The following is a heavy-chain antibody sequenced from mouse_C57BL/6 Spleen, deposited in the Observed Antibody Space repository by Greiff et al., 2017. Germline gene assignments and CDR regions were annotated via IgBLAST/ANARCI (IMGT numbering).Heavy chain of an antibody. D-gene: IGHD4-1*01. CDR2: INYDGSST. Sequence: EVKLVESEGGLVQPGSSMKLSCTASGFTFSDYYMAWVRQVPEKGLEWVANINYDGSSTYYLDSLKSRFIISRDNAKNILYLQMSSLKSEDTATYYCARAPLTADYAMDYWGQGTSVTVSS. J-gene: IGHJ4*01. CDR1: GFTFSDYY. V-gene: IGHV5-16*01. CDR3: ARAPLTADYAMDY.